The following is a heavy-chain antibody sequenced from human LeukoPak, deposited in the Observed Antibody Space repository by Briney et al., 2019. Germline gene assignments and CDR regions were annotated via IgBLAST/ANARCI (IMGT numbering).Heavy chain of an antibody. CDR2: IYYSGST. CDR1: GGSISSSSYY. J-gene: IGHJ3*02. Sequence: SETLSLTCTVSGGSISSSSYYWGWIRQPPGKGLEWIGSIYYSGSTYYNPSLKSRVTISVDTSKNQFSLKLSSVTAADTAVYYCARGGPRYYDFWSGYNDAFDIWGQGTMVTVSS. D-gene: IGHD3-3*01. V-gene: IGHV4-39*07. CDR3: ARGGPRYYDFWSGYNDAFDI.